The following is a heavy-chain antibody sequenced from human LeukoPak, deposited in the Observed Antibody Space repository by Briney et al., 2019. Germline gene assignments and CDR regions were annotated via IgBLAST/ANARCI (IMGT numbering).Heavy chain of an antibody. V-gene: IGHV4-38-2*02. J-gene: IGHJ5*02. CDR1: GYSISSGYY. Sequence: SETLSLTCTVSGYSISSGYYWGWIRQPPGKGLEWIGSIYHSGSTYYNSSLKSRVTISVDTSKNQFSLKLSSVTAADTAVYYCARAPQRSYQHNWFDPWGQGTLVTVSS. CDR2: IYHSGST. CDR3: ARAPQRSYQHNWFDP. D-gene: IGHD2-21*01.